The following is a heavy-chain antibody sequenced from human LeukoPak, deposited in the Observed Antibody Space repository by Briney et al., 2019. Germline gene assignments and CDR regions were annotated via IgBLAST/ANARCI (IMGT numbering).Heavy chain of an antibody. V-gene: IGHV4-39*07. D-gene: IGHD5-24*01. CDR1: GGSISSTTYN. J-gene: IGHJ4*02. CDR3: ARVGEMAKTLNSYFDY. CDR2: VSYTEST. Sequence: PSETLSLTCTVSGGSISSTTYNWGWIRQPPGKGLEWIVSVSYTESTYYNPSLKSRVTILTDTSKNQFSLELNSVTAADTAVYYCARVGEMAKTLNSYFDYWGQGTLVTVSS.